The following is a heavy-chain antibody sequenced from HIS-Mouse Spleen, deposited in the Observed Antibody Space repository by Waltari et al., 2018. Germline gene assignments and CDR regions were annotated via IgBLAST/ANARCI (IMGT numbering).Heavy chain of an antibody. V-gene: IGHV4-39*07. Sequence: QLQLQESGPGLVKPSETLSLTCTVSGGSISSSSYYWGWIRQPPGKGLAWMGSIYYRGSTDYNPSLKSRVTISVDTSKNQFSLKLSSVTAADTAVYYCAREIPYSSSWYDWYFDLWGRGTLVTVSS. CDR1: GGSISSSSYY. CDR3: AREIPYSSSWYDWYFDL. J-gene: IGHJ2*01. D-gene: IGHD6-13*01. CDR2: IYYRGST.